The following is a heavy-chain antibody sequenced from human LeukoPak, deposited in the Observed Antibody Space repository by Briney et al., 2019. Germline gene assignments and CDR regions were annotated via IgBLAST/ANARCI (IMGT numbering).Heavy chain of an antibody. Sequence: ASETLSLTCTVSGGSISSSSYYWGWIRQPPGKGLEWIGSIYYSGSTYYNPSLKSRVTISVDTSKDQFSLRLSSVTAADTAVYYCARSSTGYRHARDAFDIWGQGTMVTVSS. D-gene: IGHD3-22*01. CDR3: ARSSTGYRHARDAFDI. V-gene: IGHV4-39*07. J-gene: IGHJ3*02. CDR2: IYYSGST. CDR1: GGSISSSSYY.